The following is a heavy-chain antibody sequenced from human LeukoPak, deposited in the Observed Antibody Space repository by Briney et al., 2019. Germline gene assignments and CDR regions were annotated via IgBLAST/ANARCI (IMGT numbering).Heavy chain of an antibody. CDR3: ARRGFYGSGSYFDY. J-gene: IGHJ4*02. CDR1: GFTFTTYD. V-gene: IGHV3-30*03. Sequence: GGSLRLSCAASGFTFTTYDIHWVRQAPGKGLEWVAGISYGGSKENYADSVKARLTISRDNSKNTVYLQMNSLRADDTAVYYCARRGFYGSGSYFDYWGQGTLVTVSS. D-gene: IGHD3-10*01. CDR2: ISYGGSKE.